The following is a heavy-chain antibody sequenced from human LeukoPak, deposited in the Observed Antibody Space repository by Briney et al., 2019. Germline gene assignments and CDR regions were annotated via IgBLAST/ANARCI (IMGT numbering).Heavy chain of an antibody. D-gene: IGHD5-12*01. Sequence: GGSLRLTCAAAGFTFNNYAMSWVRQAPGKGLEWVSTLSGNADSTYYADSVKGRFTISRDNLKNTLFLQMDGLRAEDTAVYYCAKSNGPVVATAAHFDYWGQGTLVTVSS. CDR2: LSGNADST. J-gene: IGHJ4*02. V-gene: IGHV3-23*01. CDR1: GFTFNNYA. CDR3: AKSNGPVVATAAHFDY.